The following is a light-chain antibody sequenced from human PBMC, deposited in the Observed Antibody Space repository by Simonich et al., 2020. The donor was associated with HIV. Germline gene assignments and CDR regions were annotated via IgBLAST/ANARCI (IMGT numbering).Light chain of an antibody. Sequence: SYELKQPPSVSVSPGQTARITCSGDALPKKYAYWYQQKPGQAPVLVIYKDSERPSGIPERFSGSSSGTTVTLTISGAQVEDEADYYCYSAADNNLVFGGGTKLTVL. V-gene: IGLV3-27*01. CDR2: KDS. J-gene: IGLJ3*02. CDR1: ALPKKY. CDR3: YSAADNNLV.